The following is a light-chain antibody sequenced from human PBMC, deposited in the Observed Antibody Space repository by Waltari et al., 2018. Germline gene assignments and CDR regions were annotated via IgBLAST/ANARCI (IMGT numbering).Light chain of an antibody. V-gene: IGLV1-47*01. CDR1: SSILGSIS. J-gene: IGLJ3*02. CDR3: AAWDDSLSGLV. CDR2: KNN. Sequence: QSVLTQPPLASGTPGQKVTISCNGSSSILGSISLYGYHKFPGTAPKLLTFKNNQRPSGVPDRFSYSKSGTSASLAINGLRSEDEADYYCAAWDDSLSGLVLGGGTKVTVL.